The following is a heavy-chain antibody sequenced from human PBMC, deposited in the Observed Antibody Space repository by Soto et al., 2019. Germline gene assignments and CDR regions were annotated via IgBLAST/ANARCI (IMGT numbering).Heavy chain of an antibody. CDR2: VYYGGST. CDR1: GGSISSSSYY. Sequence: SETLSLTCTVSGGSISSSSYYWGWIRQPPGKGLEWIGNVYYGGSTYYNPSLKSRVTISVETTKSQFSLKLSSVTAADTAVYYCAGGDYYHSSGYYFYYYTMDVWGQGTTVTVSS. CDR3: AGGDYYHSSGYYFYYYTMDV. V-gene: IGHV4-39*01. J-gene: IGHJ6*02. D-gene: IGHD3-22*01.